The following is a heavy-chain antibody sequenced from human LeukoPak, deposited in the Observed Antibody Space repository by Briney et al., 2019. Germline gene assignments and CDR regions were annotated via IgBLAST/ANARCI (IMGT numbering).Heavy chain of an antibody. CDR2: IKQDGSEK. Sequence: GGSLRLSCAASGDYWMSWVRQAPGKGLEWVANIKQDGSEKYYVDSVKGRFTISRDNAKNSLYLQMNSLGDEDTAVYYCAGSSGWARYFDYWGQGTLVTVSS. CDR1: GDYW. J-gene: IGHJ4*02. CDR3: AGSSGWARYFDY. D-gene: IGHD6-19*01. V-gene: IGHV3-7*05.